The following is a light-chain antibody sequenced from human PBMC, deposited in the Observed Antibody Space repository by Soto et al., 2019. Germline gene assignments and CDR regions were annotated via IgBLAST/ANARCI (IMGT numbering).Light chain of an antibody. V-gene: IGKV1-9*01. CDR2: GAS. J-gene: IGKJ1*01. CDR3: QQLNGSPWT. Sequence: IQFTHFPSSLCASVLPRVTITCRASPAIASFLAWYQQKPGTAPKLLIYGASTLQSGVPSRFSGSRSGTDYTLTIASLQPEDFATYYCQQLNGSPWTFGQGTKVDI. CDR1: PAIASF.